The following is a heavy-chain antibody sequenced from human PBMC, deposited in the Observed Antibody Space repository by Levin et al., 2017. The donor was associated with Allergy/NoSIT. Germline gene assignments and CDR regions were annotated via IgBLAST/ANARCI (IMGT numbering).Heavy chain of an antibody. D-gene: IGHD2-2*01. J-gene: IGHJ4*02. Sequence: GGSLRLSCEASGFTFNTYSMHWVRQAPGKGLEWVSSISSSSDYIYYADSVKGRCTISRDNAKISLYLQMNSLRAEDTAVYYCARGGCTGTSCFLFDYWGQGTLVTVSS. CDR3: ARGGCTGTSCFLFDY. V-gene: IGHV3-21*01. CDR1: GFTFNTYS. CDR2: ISSSSDYI.